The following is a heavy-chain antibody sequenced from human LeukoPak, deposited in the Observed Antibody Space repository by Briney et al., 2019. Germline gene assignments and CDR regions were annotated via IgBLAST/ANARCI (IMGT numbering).Heavy chain of an antibody. V-gene: IGHV4-59*08. CDR2: IYYSGST. Sequence: SETLSLTCTVSGGSISSYYWSWIRQPPGRGLEWIGYIYYSGSTNYNPSLKSRVAISVDTSKNQFSLKLSSVTAADTAVYYCARHVPVDRSSWYEFFFDYRGQGTLVTVSS. J-gene: IGHJ4*02. CDR1: GGSISSYY. D-gene: IGHD6-13*01. CDR3: ARHVPVDRSSWYEFFFDY.